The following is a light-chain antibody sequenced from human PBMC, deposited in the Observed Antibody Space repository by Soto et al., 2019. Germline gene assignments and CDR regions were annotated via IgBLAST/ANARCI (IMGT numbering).Light chain of an antibody. CDR2: AAP. CDR3: QQLESYPSI. CDR1: QDIAIY. J-gene: IGKJ4*01. V-gene: IGKV1-9*01. Sequence: DIEMTQCPSSLSASVGDRVTITCRASQDIAIYLAWYQQKPGKAPELLIYAAPTLQSGVPSRFSGSGSGTDFTLTISSLQPEDFATYYCQQLESYPSIFGGGTKVDI.